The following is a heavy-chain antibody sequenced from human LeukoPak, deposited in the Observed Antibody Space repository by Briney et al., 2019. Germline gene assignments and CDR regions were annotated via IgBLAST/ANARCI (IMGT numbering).Heavy chain of an antibody. V-gene: IGHV4-59*01. CDR3: ARSRPYSSGWYKSSAYFDY. CDR2: ISYSGST. Sequence: TSETLSLTCTVSGGSISSYYWSWIRQPPGKGLEWIGYISYSGSTNYNPSLKSRVTISVDTSKNQFSLKLSSVTAADTAVYYCARSRPYSSGWYKSSAYFDYWGQGTLVTVPS. J-gene: IGHJ4*02. D-gene: IGHD6-19*01. CDR1: GGSISSYY.